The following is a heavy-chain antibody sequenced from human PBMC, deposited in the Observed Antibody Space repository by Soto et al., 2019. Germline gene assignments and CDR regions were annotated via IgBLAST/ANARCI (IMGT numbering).Heavy chain of an antibody. V-gene: IGHV4-39*01. CDR2: IYYSGST. CDR3: ARPHCSGGSCYSSAEYFQH. D-gene: IGHD2-15*01. Sequence: QLQLQESGPGLVKPSETLSLTCTVSGGSISSSSYYWGWIRQPPGKGLEWIGSIYYSGSTYYNPSLKSRVTISVDTSKNQFSLKLSSVTAADTAVYCCARPHCSGGSCYSSAEYFQHWGQGTLVTVSS. CDR1: GGSISSSSYY. J-gene: IGHJ1*01.